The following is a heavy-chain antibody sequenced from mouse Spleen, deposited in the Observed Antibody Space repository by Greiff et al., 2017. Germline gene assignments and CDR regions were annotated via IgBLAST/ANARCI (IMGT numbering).Heavy chain of an antibody. CDR1: GYSFTDYN. Sequence: EVKLMESGPELVKPGASVKISCKASGYSFTDYNMNWVKQSNGKSLEWIGVINPNYGTTSYNQKFKGKATLTVDQSSSTAYMQLNSLTSEDSAVYYCARSANWDGAMDYWGQGTSVTVSS. J-gene: IGHJ4*01. D-gene: IGHD4-1*02. CDR3: ARSANWDGAMDY. CDR2: INPNYGTT. V-gene: IGHV1-39*01.